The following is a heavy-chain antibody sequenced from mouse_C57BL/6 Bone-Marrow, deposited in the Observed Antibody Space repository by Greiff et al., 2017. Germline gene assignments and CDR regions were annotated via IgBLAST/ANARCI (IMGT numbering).Heavy chain of an antibody. CDR2: IDPEIGDT. D-gene: IGHD2-1*01. CDR3: SSLDGNYFDF. Sequence: AQLQQSGAELVRPGASVKLSCTASGFNIKDDYIHWVKQRPEQGLEWIGWIDPEIGDTEYASKFKGKATITSDTSSNTAYLQLSSLTSEDTAVYYCSSLDGNYFDFWGQGTPLTVAS. J-gene: IGHJ2*01. V-gene: IGHV14-4*01. CDR1: GFNIKDDY.